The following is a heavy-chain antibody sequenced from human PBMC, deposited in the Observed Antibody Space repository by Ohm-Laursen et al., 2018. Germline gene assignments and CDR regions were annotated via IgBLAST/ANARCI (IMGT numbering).Heavy chain of an antibody. CDR2: VYYNGDA. J-gene: IGHJ5*02. Sequence: GTLSLTCPVSGGSLRHYYWTWVRQPPGKGLEWIGFVYYNGDASYSPSLTGRVSFSVDLAKNQISLELRSVTAADTAVYYCAKGGTTVWLDPWGQGTPVIVSP. CDR1: GGSLRHYY. CDR3: AKGGTTVWLDP. D-gene: IGHD1-7*01. V-gene: IGHV4-59*01.